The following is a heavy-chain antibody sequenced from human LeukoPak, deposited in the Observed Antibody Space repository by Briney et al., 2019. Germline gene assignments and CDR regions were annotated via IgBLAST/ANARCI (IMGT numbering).Heavy chain of an antibody. D-gene: IGHD2-2*03. V-gene: IGHV1-2*02. J-gene: IGHJ4*02. CDR2: INPNSGGT. Sequence: ASVKVSCKASGYTFTGYYMHRVRQAPGQGLEWMGWINPNSGGTNYAQKFQGRVTMTRDTSISTAYMELSRLRSDDTAVYYCARVDIVVVPAAISDTYYFDYWGQGTLVTASS. CDR3: ARVDIVVVPAAISDTYYFDY. CDR1: GYTFTGYY.